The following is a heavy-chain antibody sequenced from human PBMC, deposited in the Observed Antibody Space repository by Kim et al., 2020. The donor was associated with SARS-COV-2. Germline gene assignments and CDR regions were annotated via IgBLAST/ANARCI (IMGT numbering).Heavy chain of an antibody. CDR2: IYSGGST. V-gene: IGHV3-66*01. CDR3: ARDGGYYYDSSGYYS. Sequence: GGSLRLSCAASGFTVSSNYMSWVRQAPGKGLEWVSVIYSGGSTYYADSVKGRFTISRDNSKNTLYLQMNSLRAEDTAVYYCARDGGYYYDSSGYYSWGQGTLVTVSS. D-gene: IGHD3-22*01. CDR1: GFTVSSNY. J-gene: IGHJ4*02.